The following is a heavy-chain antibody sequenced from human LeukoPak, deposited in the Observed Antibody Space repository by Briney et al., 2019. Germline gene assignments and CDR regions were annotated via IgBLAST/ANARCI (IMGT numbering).Heavy chain of an antibody. V-gene: IGHV1-18*01. J-gene: IGHJ4*02. Sequence: ASVKVSCKASGYTFTSYGISWVRQAPGQGLEWMGWISAYNANTNYTRNLQGRLTMTTDTSTTTAYMELRSLRSDDTAVYYCARGITMIVVAKYFDYWGQGTLVTVSS. CDR2: ISAYNANT. CDR1: GYTFTSYG. D-gene: IGHD3-22*01. CDR3: ARGITMIVVAKYFDY.